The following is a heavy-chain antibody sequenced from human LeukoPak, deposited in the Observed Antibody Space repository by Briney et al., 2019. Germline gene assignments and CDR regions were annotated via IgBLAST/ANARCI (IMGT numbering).Heavy chain of an antibody. CDR3: AKEDYYYDSSGYYPIY. D-gene: IGHD3-22*01. CDR1: GYTFTSYG. CDR2: ISAYNGNT. V-gene: IGHV1-18*01. J-gene: IGHJ4*02. Sequence: GASVKVSCKASGYTFTSYGISWVRQAPGQGLEWMGWISAYNGNTNYAQKLQGRVTMTTDTSTSTAYMELRSLRSDDTAVYYCAKEDYYYDSSGYYPIYWGQGTLVTVSS.